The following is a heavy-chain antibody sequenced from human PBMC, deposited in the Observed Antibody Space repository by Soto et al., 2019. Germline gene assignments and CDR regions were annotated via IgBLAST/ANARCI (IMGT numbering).Heavy chain of an antibody. Sequence: ETLSLTCTVSGASITSYYWSWIRQPPGKGLEWIGSIYYKGSANYNPSLKSRVTMSVDTSKNQFFLKLTSVTAADTAVYYCARLDMVARYFDYWGQGALVTVSS. CDR1: GASITSYY. CDR2: IYYKGSA. CDR3: ARLDMVARYFDY. V-gene: IGHV4-59*01. D-gene: IGHD2-15*01. J-gene: IGHJ4*02.